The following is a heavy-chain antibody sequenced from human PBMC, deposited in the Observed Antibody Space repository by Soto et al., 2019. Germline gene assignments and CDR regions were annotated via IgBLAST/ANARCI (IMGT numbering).Heavy chain of an antibody. CDR2: IYYSGST. J-gene: IGHJ4*02. CDR1: GGSISSSSYY. D-gene: IGHD1-26*01. CDR3: ARRGSGSYIDY. V-gene: IGHV4-39*01. Sequence: PLETLSLTCTVSGGSISSSSYYWGWIRQPPGKGLEWIGSIYYSGSTYYNPSLKSRVTISVDTSKNQFSLKLSSVTAADTAVYYCARRGSGSYIDYWGQGTLVTVSS.